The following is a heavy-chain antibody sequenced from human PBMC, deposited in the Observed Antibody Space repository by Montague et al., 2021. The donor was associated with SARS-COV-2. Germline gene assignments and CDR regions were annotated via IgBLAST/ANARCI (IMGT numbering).Heavy chain of an antibody. CDR3: AVDIAVAGQFDY. CDR2: FSISGSN. Sequence: TLSLTCTASGGSISSGSYYWSWLPPPAGQGLEWIGCFSISGSNNYNPSLKSRVTISVDTSKNQLSLKLSSVAAADTAVYYCAVDIAVAGQFDYWGQGTLVTVSS. V-gene: IGHV4-61*02. CDR1: GGSISSGSYY. J-gene: IGHJ4*02. D-gene: IGHD6-19*01.